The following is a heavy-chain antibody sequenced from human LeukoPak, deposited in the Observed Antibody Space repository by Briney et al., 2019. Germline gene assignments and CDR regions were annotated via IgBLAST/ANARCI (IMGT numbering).Heavy chain of an antibody. CDR2: IKQDGSEK. CDR1: GFTFNNYW. V-gene: IGHV3-7*01. J-gene: IGHJ4*02. Sequence: GGSLRLSCAASGFTFNNYWMSWVRQAPGKGLEWVANIKQDGSEKYYVDSVKGPFTISRHNAKNSLYLQMNSLRADDAAMYYCARDSRALPSWGQGTLVTVSS. CDR3: ARDSRALPS.